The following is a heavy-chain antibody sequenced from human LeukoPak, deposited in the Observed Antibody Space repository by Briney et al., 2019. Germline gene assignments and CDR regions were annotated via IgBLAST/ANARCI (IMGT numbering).Heavy chain of an antibody. J-gene: IGHJ4*02. CDR1: GFTFSNAW. CDR3: TRRKEFDY. V-gene: IGHV3-15*04. CDR2: IESKTDGGTT. Sequence: PGGSLRLSCAASGFTFSNAWMSWVRQAPGKGLEWVGRIESKTDGGTTDYAAPVKGRFTISRDDSKNTLYLQMNSLKTEDTAVYYCTRRKEFDYWGQGTLVTVSS.